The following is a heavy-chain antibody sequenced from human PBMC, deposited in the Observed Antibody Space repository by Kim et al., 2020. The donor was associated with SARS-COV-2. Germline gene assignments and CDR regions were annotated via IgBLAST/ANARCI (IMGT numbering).Heavy chain of an antibody. V-gene: IGHV3-30*03. J-gene: IGHJ6*02. CDR1: GFTFSSYG. D-gene: IGHD3-10*01. CDR3: ACTLQLRVSMDV. Sequence: GGSLRLSCAASGFTFSSYGMHWVRQAPGKGLEWVAVISYDGSNKYYADSVKGRFTISRDNSKNTLYLQMNSLRAEDTAVYYCACTLQLRVSMDVWGQGTTVTVSS. CDR2: ISYDGSNK.